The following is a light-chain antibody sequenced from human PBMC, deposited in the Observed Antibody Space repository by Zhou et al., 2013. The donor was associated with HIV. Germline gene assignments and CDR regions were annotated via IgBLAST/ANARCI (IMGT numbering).Light chain of an antibody. V-gene: IGKV1-27*01. J-gene: IGKJ2*01. CDR1: QGIGNS. Sequence: DIQMTQSPSTLSASVRDRVTITCRASQGIGNSLAWYQQKPGKVPKLLIYSASTLQSGVPSRFSGSGSGTDFTLTISSLQPEDFATYYCQQSYSSLYTFGQGPRWRSN. CDR3: QQSYSSLYT. CDR2: SAS.